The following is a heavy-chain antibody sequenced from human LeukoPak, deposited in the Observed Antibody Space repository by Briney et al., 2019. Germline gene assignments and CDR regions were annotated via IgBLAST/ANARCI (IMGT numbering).Heavy chain of an antibody. D-gene: IGHD6-13*01. CDR3: ATIAFSTRRGIAAADPYYYYYMDV. V-gene: IGHV4-39*01. Sequence: SETLSLTCTVSGGSISSSSYYWGWIRQPPGKGLEWIGSIYYSGSTYYNPSLKSRVTISVDTSKNQFSLKLSSVTAADTAVYYCATIAFSTRRGIAAADPYYYYYMDVWGKGTTVTISS. J-gene: IGHJ6*03. CDR1: GGSISSSSYY. CDR2: IYYSGST.